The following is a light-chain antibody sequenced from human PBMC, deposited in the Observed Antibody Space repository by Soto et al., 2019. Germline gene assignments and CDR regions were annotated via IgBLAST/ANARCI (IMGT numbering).Light chain of an antibody. CDR1: SSDVGGYNF. Sequence: QSALTQPASVSGSPGQSITISCTGTSSDVGGYNFVSWYQQHPGKAPKLMIYEVNKRPSGVSNRLSGSKSANTASLTISGLQADDEADYYCSSYTSSNTLVFGGGTKLTVL. CDR3: SSYTSSNTLV. J-gene: IGLJ3*02. CDR2: EVN. V-gene: IGLV2-14*01.